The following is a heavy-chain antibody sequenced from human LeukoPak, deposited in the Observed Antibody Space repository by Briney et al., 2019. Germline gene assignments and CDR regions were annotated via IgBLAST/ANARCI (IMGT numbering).Heavy chain of an antibody. D-gene: IGHD2-2*01. CDR1: GYSFTNYW. CDR3: ARTYCSTISCFGLHYYYGVDV. CDR2: IYPADSDT. Sequence: GESLKISCKGSGYSFTNYWIGWVRQMPGKGLEWMWIIYPADSDTRYSPSFQGQVTISVDKSINTAYLQWSSLKASDTAMYYCARTYCSTISCFGLHYYYGVDVWGQGTTVTVSS. V-gene: IGHV5-51*01. J-gene: IGHJ6*02.